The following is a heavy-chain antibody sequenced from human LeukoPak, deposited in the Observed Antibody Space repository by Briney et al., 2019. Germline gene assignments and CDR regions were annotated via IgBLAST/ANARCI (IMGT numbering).Heavy chain of an antibody. D-gene: IGHD6-19*01. CDR3: ARTAVAVLGGIDP. CDR1: GGSISSYY. J-gene: IGHJ5*02. CDR2: IYYSGST. Sequence: SETLSLTCTVPGGSISSYYWRWIRQPPGKGLEWIGYIYYSGSTNYNPSLKSRVTISVDTSKNQFSLKLSSVTAADTAVYYCARTAVAVLGGIDPWGQGTLVTVSS. V-gene: IGHV4-59*01.